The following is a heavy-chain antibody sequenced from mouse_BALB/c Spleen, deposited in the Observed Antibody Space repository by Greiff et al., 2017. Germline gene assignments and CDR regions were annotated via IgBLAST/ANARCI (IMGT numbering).Heavy chain of an antibody. CDR2: IYWDDDK. J-gene: IGHJ3*01. V-gene: IGHV8-12*01. CDR3: ARSDGCLSWFAY. CDR1: GFSLSTSGMG. Sequence: QVQLKESGPGILQPSQTLSLTCSFSGFSLSTSGMGVSWIRQPSGKGLEWLAHIYWDDDKRYNPSLKSRLTISKDTSRNQVFLKITSVDTADTATYYCARSDGCLSWFAYWGQGTLVTVSA. D-gene: IGHD2-3*01.